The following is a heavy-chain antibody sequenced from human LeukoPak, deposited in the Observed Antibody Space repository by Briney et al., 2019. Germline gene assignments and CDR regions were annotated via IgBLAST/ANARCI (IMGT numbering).Heavy chain of an antibody. CDR1: GFTFSSYA. D-gene: IGHD6-19*01. CDR3: AKASSSGWYGEDYYYGMDV. V-gene: IGHV3-23*01. J-gene: IGHJ6*01. CDR2: ISGSGGST. Sequence: GGSLRLSRAASGFTFSSYAMSWVRQAPGKGLEWVSAISGSGGSTHYADSVKGRFTISRDNSKNTLYLQMNSLRAEDTAVYYCAKASSSGWYGEDYYYGMDVWGQGTTVTVSS.